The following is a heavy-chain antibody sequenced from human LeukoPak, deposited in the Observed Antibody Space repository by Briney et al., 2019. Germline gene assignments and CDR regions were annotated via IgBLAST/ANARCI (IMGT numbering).Heavy chain of an antibody. CDR1: EFTVKDYY. J-gene: IGHJ3*02. CDR2: IYSGGST. V-gene: IGHV3-66*01. Sequence: PGGSLRLSCATSEFTVKDYYMSWVRQAPGKGLEWVSIIYSGGSTYYADSVKDRFTIYRDNAKNTMYFQMNSLRAEDTAVYYCARGVSGTGPDIWGLGTMVTVSS. D-gene: IGHD5/OR15-5a*01. CDR3: ARGVSGTGPDI.